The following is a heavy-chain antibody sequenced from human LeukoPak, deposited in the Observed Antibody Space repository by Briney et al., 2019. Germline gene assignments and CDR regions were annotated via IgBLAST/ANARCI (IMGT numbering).Heavy chain of an antibody. D-gene: IGHD3-22*01. Sequence: SETLSLTCTVSGGSISSSSYYWGWIRQPPGKGLEWIGSISYSGSTNYNPSLKSRVTISVDTSKNQFSLKLSSVTAADTAVYYCARAYDSSGYWNYWGQGTLVTVSS. CDR3: ARAYDSSGYWNY. CDR2: ISYSGST. CDR1: GGSISSSSYY. J-gene: IGHJ4*02. V-gene: IGHV4-39*07.